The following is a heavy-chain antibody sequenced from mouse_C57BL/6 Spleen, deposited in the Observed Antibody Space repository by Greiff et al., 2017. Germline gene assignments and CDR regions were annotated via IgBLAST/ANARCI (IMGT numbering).Heavy chain of an antibody. CDR1: GYTFTSYW. Sequence: QVQLKQPGAELVKPGASVKMSCKASGYTFTSYWITWVKQRPGQGLEWIGDIYPGSGSTNYNEKFKSKATLTVDTSSSTAYMQLSSLTSADSAVYYCARPYAPFDAMDYWGQGTSVTVSS. CDR3: ARPYAPFDAMDY. CDR2: IYPGSGST. D-gene: IGHD6-5*01. V-gene: IGHV1-55*01. J-gene: IGHJ4*01.